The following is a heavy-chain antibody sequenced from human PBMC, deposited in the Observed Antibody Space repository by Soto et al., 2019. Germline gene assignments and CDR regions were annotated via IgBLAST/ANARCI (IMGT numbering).Heavy chain of an antibody. D-gene: IGHD3-9*01. CDR2: IYWDDDK. CDR3: EHKGPADWPLAY. V-gene: IGHV2-5*02. J-gene: IGHJ4*02. Sequence: QITLKESGPTLVKPTQTLTLTCTFSGFSLSTSGVGVGWIRQSPGKALEWLAVIYWDDDKRSNPSLKSRLSITKDTSKHQVVPTMTNWAPGDTATYYWEHKGPADWPLAYWGQGTLVPVSS. CDR1: GFSLSTSGVG.